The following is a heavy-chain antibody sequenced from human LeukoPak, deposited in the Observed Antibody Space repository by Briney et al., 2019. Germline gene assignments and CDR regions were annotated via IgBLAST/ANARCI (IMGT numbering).Heavy chain of an antibody. D-gene: IGHD5-24*01. CDR3: ARIRDGYNDAYDL. Sequence: ASVKVSCKASGGTFSSYAISWVRQAPGQGLEWMGWINPNSGGTNYAQKFQGRVTMTRDTSISTAYMELSRLRSEDTAIYYCARIRDGYNDAYDLWGQGTVVTVPS. CDR1: GGTFSSYA. CDR2: INPNSGGT. V-gene: IGHV1-2*02. J-gene: IGHJ3*01.